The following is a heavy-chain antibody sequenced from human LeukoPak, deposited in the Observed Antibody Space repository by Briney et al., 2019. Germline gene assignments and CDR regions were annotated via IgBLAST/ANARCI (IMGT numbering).Heavy chain of an antibody. Sequence: GGSLRLSCAASGFTFSDSYMSWIRQAPGEGLDWLACISSSGHTIYYTESVRGRFTISRDNAKNSLYLQLNSLRPEDTAVYYCAQTGRNNYFDSWGQGTLVTVSS. CDR2: ISSSGHTI. J-gene: IGHJ5*01. CDR3: AQTGRNNYFDS. CDR1: GFTFSDSY. V-gene: IGHV3-11*01.